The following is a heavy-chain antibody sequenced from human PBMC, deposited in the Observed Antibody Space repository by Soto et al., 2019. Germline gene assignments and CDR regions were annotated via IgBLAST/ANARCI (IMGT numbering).Heavy chain of an antibody. CDR1: GFTFSTYA. V-gene: IGHV3-23*01. Sequence: EVQLLESGGGLVQPGGSLRLSCAASGFTFSTYAMSWVRQAPGKGLEWVSASIGSGDSTYYTDSVKGRFTVSRDNSKNTLYLQVNSLRADDKAIYYCATSRGSASLYYFGYWGHGTLVTVSS. CDR2: SIGSGDST. CDR3: ATSRGSASLYYFGY. D-gene: IGHD6-19*01. J-gene: IGHJ4*01.